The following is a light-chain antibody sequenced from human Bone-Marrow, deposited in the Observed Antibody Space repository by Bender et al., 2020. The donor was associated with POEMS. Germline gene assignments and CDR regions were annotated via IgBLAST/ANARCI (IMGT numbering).Light chain of an antibody. CDR1: NIGRKT. J-gene: IGLJ1*01. CDR2: ADS. CDR3: KVWGSDSDLGV. V-gene: IGLV3-21*03. Sequence: YVLTQPPSVSVDPGKTASVTCGGNNIGRKTVHWYQQKPGQAPVVVVYADSDRPSGIPERFSGSSSGSTATLTISRVEDGDEADYYWKVWGSDSDLGVFGNGTKVTVL.